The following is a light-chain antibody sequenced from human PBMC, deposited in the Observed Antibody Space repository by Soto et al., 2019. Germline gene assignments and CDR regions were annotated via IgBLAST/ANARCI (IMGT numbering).Light chain of an antibody. CDR2: DAS. CDR1: QSISSW. Sequence: DIQMTQSPSTLSASVGDRVTITCRASQSISSWLAWYQQKPGKAPKLLIYDASSLESGVPSRFSGSGSGTEFTLTISSLQHDDFATYYCQHSGTLGQGTKVDIK. CDR3: QHSGT. V-gene: IGKV1-5*01. J-gene: IGKJ1*01.